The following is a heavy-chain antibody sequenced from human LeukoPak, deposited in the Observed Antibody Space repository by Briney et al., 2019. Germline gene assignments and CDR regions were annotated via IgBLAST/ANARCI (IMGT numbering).Heavy chain of an antibody. Sequence: PGGSLRLSCAASGFTFSSYSMNWVRQAPGKGLEWVSSISSSSSYIYYADSVKGRFTISRDNAKKSLYLQMSSLRAEDTAVYYCARAGYCSGGSCSGMDYWGQGTLVTVSS. V-gene: IGHV3-21*01. CDR2: ISSSSSYI. CDR3: ARAGYCSGGSCSGMDY. J-gene: IGHJ4*02. D-gene: IGHD2-15*01. CDR1: GFTFSSYS.